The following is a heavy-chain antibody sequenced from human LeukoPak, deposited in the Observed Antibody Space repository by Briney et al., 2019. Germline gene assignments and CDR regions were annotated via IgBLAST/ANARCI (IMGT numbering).Heavy chain of an antibody. CDR3: ARIVSGSSLSVGHLDY. CDR1: GFSLSASGMC. D-gene: IGHD1-26*01. J-gene: IGHJ4*02. CDR2: IDWDDDK. V-gene: IGHV2-70*11. Sequence: QTLTLTCTFSGFSLSASGMCVSWIRQPPGKALEWLARIDWDDDKYYSTSLKTRLTISKDTSKNQVVLTMTNMDPVDTATYYCARIVSGSSLSVGHLDYWGQGTLVTVSS.